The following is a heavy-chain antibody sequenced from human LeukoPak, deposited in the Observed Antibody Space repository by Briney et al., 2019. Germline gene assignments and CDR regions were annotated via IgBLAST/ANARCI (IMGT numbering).Heavy chain of an antibody. V-gene: IGHV4-59*01. D-gene: IGHD2-15*01. Sequence: KPSETLSLTCTVSGGSISSYYWSWIRQPPGKGLEWIGYIYYSGSTNYNPSLKSRVTISVDTSKNQFSLKLSSVTAADTAVYYCARIYCSGGSCYSIPYNWFDPWGQGTLVTVSS. CDR2: IYYSGST. J-gene: IGHJ5*02. CDR3: ARIYCSGGSCYSIPYNWFDP. CDR1: GGSISSYY.